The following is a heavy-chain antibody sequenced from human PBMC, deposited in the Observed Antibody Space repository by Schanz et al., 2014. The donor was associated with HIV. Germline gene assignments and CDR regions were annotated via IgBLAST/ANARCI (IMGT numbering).Heavy chain of an antibody. V-gene: IGHV3-23*04. J-gene: IGHJ4*02. D-gene: IGHD3-10*01. Sequence: EVQLVESGGGLVQPGGSLRLSCEASGLTFSTYAMSWVRQAPGKGLEWVSVISGSGLSTYYADSVKGRFTISRDNSKNTLYLQMNSLRAEDTAVYYCAKGQRGVVRGDIDYWGQGTLVTVSS. CDR3: AKGQRGVVRGDIDY. CDR2: ISGSGLST. CDR1: GLTFSTYA.